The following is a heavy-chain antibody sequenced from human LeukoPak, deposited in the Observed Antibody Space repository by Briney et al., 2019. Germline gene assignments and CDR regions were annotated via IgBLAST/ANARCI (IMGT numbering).Heavy chain of an antibody. J-gene: IGHJ4*02. Sequence: SETLSLTCTVSGGSISSGDYYWSWIRQHPGTGLEWIGYIYYSGSTYYNPSLESRVTISVDTSKNQFSLKLSSVTAADTAVYYCAVEMVVTPYFDYWGQGTLVTVSS. D-gene: IGHD2-21*02. V-gene: IGHV4-31*03. CDR3: AVEMVVTPYFDY. CDR2: IYYSGST. CDR1: GGSISSGDYY.